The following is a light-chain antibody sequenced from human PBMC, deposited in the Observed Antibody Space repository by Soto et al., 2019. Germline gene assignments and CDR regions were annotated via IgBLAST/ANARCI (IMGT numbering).Light chain of an antibody. J-gene: IGKJ1*01. Sequence: EIENTQSPDTLSVSPGERATLSGRASQSVSSDLAWYHQRPGQAPRLLIYGASTRATGIPARFSGSGSGTEFTLTINSLQSEDFAVYYCQQYNNWPRTFGHGTKVDIK. CDR2: GAS. V-gene: IGKV3-15*01. CDR1: QSVSSD. CDR3: QQYNNWPRT.